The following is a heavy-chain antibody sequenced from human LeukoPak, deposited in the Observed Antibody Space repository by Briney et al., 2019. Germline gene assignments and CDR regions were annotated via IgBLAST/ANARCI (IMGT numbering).Heavy chain of an antibody. CDR3: ARRYYYASSGRSRTLGFAFDI. V-gene: IGHV5-51*01. Sequence: GESLKISCKGSGYSFTSDWIGWVRQMPGTGLEWMGITYPGDSDTRYSPSFQGQVTISADKSISTAYLQWSSLKASDTAMYYCARRYYYASSGRSRTLGFAFDIWGQGTMVTVSS. D-gene: IGHD3-22*01. J-gene: IGHJ3*02. CDR1: GYSFTSDW. CDR2: TYPGDSDT.